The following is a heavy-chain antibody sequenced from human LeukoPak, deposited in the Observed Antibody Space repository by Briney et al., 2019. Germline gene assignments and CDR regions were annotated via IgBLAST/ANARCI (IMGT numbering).Heavy chain of an antibody. J-gene: IGHJ4*02. V-gene: IGHV3-23*01. CDR3: VRDWGYDSSGYWQKYFDT. D-gene: IGHD3-22*01. Sequence: PGGSLRLSCAASGFTFSSYAMYWVRQAPGKGLEWVSAISGSGGSTYYADSVKGRFTISRDNAKNTLYLQMNSLRAEDTAVYYCVRDWGYDSSGYWQKYFDTWGQGTLVTVSS. CDR1: GFTFSSYA. CDR2: ISGSGGST.